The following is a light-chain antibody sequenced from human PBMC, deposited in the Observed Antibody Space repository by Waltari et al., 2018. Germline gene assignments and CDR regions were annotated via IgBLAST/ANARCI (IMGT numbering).Light chain of an antibody. J-gene: IGKJ1*01. CDR3: QQYYSIPWT. CDR2: WAS. Sequence: DIVMTQSPDSLTVSLGERATINCKSSQSVLYSNNKNYLAWDQQKAGQPPRLLIYWASSRESGVPDRFSGSGSGTDFTLTISSLQAEDVAVYYCQQYYSIPWTFGQGTKVEIK. V-gene: IGKV4-1*01. CDR1: QSVLYSNNKNY.